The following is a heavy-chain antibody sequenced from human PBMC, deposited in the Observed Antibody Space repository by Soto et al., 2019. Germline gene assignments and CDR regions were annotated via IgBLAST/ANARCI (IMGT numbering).Heavy chain of an antibody. V-gene: IGHV4-59*01. CDR1: GGSISSYY. Sequence: SETLSLTCTVSGGSISSYYWSWIRQPPGKGLEWIGYIYYSGSTNYNPSLKSRVTISVDTSKNQFSLKLSSVTAADTAVYYCARGIGILTSGDYYYYYGMDVWGQGTTVTVSS. CDR3: ARGIGILTSGDYYYYYGMDV. CDR2: IYYSGST. D-gene: IGHD3-9*01. J-gene: IGHJ6*02.